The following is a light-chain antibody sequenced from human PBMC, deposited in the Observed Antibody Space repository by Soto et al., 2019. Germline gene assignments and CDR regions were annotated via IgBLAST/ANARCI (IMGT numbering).Light chain of an antibody. CDR2: RNN. Sequence: QLVLTQPPSASGTPGQRVTISCSGSSSNIGSNHVYWYQQLPGTAPKLLIHRNNQRPSGVPDRFSGSKSGTSASLAISGLRSEDEAEYSCAAWDDSLSGYVFGTGTKVTVL. J-gene: IGLJ1*01. CDR3: AAWDDSLSGYV. CDR1: SSNIGSNH. V-gene: IGLV1-47*01.